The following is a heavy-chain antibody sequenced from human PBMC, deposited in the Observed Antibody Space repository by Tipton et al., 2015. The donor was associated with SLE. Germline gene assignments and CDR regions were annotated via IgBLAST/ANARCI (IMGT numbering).Heavy chain of an antibody. CDR3: AKGPYSASGGDWFDP. J-gene: IGHJ5*02. Sequence: GSLRLSCAASGFNFKNYAMHWVRQAPGKGLEWVSTIYSGGTTLYADSVEGRLATSRDNSKSTLYLQMHSLRPDDTALYYCAKGPYSASGGDWFDPWGQGALVTVSS. V-gene: IGHV3-23*05. CDR1: GFNFKNYA. D-gene: IGHD4/OR15-4a*01. CDR2: IYSGGTT.